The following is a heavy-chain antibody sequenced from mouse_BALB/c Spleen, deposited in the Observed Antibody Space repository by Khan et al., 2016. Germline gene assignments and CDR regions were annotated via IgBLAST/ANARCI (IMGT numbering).Heavy chain of an antibody. CDR2: IDPFNGGT. V-gene: IGHV1S135*01. J-gene: IGHJ4*01. Sequence: VQLKQSGPELMKPGASVKISCKASGYSFTSYYMHWVKQSHGKSLEWIGYIDPFNGGTSYNQKFKGKATLTVDKSSSTAYMHLSSLTSEDSAVYYCASSTQCFYAMDYWGQGTSVTVSS. D-gene: IGHD6-1*01. CDR3: ASSTQCFYAMDY. CDR1: GYSFTSYY.